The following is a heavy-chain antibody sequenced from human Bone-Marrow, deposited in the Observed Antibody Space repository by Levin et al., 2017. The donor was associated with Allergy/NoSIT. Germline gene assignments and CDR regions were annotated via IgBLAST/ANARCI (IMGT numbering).Heavy chain of an antibody. D-gene: IGHD3-22*01. Sequence: PGGSLRLSCGASGFTFSSYAMSWVRQAPGKGLEWVSGISGSGGGGSTDSADSVKGRFTISRDNSKNTLYLQMNSLRAEDTAVYYCVKDQSGYYNISPGGMDVWGQGTTVTVSS. CDR2: ISGSGGGGST. J-gene: IGHJ6*02. CDR3: VKDQSGYYNISPGGMDV. CDR1: GFTFSSYA. V-gene: IGHV3-23*01.